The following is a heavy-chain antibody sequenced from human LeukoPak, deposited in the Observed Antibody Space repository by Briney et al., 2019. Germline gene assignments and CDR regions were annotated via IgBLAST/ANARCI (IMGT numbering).Heavy chain of an antibody. CDR1: GFTFGSYS. CDR2: ISHGGRNT. CDR3: ARNSVTTGCYFDY. Sequence: GGSLRLSCAASGFTFGSYSMHWVRQAPGKGLEWVAVISHGGRNTYYAKSVKGRFTISRDDSKNTLYLQMNSLRADDTAVYYCARNSVTTGCYFDYWGQGTLVTVSS. D-gene: IGHD4-17*01. V-gene: IGHV3-30*04. J-gene: IGHJ4*02.